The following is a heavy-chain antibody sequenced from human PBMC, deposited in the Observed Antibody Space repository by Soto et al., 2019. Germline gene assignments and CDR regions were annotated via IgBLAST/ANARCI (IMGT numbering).Heavy chain of an antibody. CDR3: ARARQYCSSSSCYLDP. V-gene: IGHV4-4*02. Sequence: SETLSLTCAVSGGSISSSNWWNWVRQPPGKGLEWIGETFHSGSTNYNPSLRRLGTWSVAKSKSQFSLKLNSVTAADTAVYYCARARQYCSSSSCYLDPWGQGTLVTVSS. J-gene: IGHJ5*02. CDR1: GGSISSSNW. CDR2: TFHSGST. D-gene: IGHD2-15*01.